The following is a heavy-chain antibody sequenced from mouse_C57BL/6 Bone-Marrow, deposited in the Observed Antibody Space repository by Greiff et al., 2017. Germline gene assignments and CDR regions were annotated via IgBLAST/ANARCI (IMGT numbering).Heavy chain of an antibody. J-gene: IGHJ2*01. CDR3: ARSGPLGRSFDY. CDR2: IYPTSGRT. D-gene: IGHD4-1*01. CDR1: GYTFTSYW. V-gene: IGHV1-55*01. Sequence: QVQLQQPGAELVKPGASVKMSCKASGYTFTSYWITWVKQRPGQGLEWIGDIYPTSGRTNYNEKFKSKAILTVDNSSNTAYMQLSSRTSEDSAVFYGARSGPLGRSFDYWGQGTTLTGSS.